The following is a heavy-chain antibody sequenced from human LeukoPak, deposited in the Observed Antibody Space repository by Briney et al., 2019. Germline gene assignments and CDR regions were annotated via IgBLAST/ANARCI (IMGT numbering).Heavy chain of an antibody. CDR1: GRSICRSNG. D-gene: IGHD4-17*01. Sequence: PSDTLSLTCAVSGRSICRSNGWSWARPPPGKGLEWIGEIYHSGSTNYNPSLKSRVTISVDKSKNQFSLKLNSVTAADTAVYYCASPIYGDYTENGFDIWGKGTMVTVSS. CDR2: IYHSGST. CDR3: ASPIYGDYTENGFDI. V-gene: IGHV4-4*02. J-gene: IGHJ3*02.